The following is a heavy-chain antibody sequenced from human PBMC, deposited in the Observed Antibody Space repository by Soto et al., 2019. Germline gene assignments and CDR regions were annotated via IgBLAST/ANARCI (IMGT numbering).Heavy chain of an antibody. Sequence: QVQLVQSGAEVKKPGASVKVSCKASGYRFETYAMTWVRQAPGQGLEWMGWISAYSVDTYSAQKFQDRLTMANDTSTGTAYMEVRSLAADAAAVYYCARVHGAIRGALDVWGQGTTVTVSS. CDR2: ISAYSVDT. CDR1: GYRFETYA. J-gene: IGHJ6*02. V-gene: IGHV1-18*01. CDR3: ARVHGAIRGALDV. D-gene: IGHD1-26*01.